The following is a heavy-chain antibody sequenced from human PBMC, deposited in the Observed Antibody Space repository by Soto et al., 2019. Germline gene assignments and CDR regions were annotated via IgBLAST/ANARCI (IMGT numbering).Heavy chain of an antibody. J-gene: IGHJ4*02. CDR2: ISYDGSNK. Sequence: QVQLVESGGGVVQPGRSLRLSCAASGFTFSSYGMHWVRQAPGKGLEWVAVISYDGSNKYYADSVKGRFTISRDNSKNTLYLQMNSLRAEDTAVYYCAKALFWPAGGYYFDYWGQGTLVTVSS. CDR3: AKALFWPAGGYYFDY. D-gene: IGHD3-3*01. CDR1: GFTFSSYG. V-gene: IGHV3-30*18.